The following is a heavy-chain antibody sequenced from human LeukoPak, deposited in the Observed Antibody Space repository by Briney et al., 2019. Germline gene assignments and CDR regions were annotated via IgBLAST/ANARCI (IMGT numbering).Heavy chain of an antibody. J-gene: IGHJ3*02. V-gene: IGHV4-4*02. Sequence: SETLSLTCAVSGGSISSSNWWSWVRQPPGKGLEWIGEIYHSGSTNYNPSLKSRVTISVDKSKNQFSLKLSSVTAADTAVYYCARHGGQYLGAFDIWGQGTMVTVSS. CDR2: IYHSGST. CDR3: ARHGGQYLGAFDI. CDR1: GGSISSSNW. D-gene: IGHD3-16*01.